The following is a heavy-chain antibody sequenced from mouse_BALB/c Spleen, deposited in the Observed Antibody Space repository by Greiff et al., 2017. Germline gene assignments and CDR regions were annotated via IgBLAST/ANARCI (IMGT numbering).Heavy chain of an antibody. CDR3: TRRYYRYDDAMDY. J-gene: IGHJ4*01. CDR2: IRLKSNNYAT. CDR1: GFTFSNYW. V-gene: IGHV6-6*02. Sequence: VKLEESGGGLVQPGGSMKLSCVASGFTFSNYWMNWVRQSPEKGLEWVAEIRLKSNNYATHYAESVKGRFTISRDDSKSSVYLQMNNLRAEDTGIYYCTRRYYRYDDAMDYWGQGTSVTVSS. D-gene: IGHD2-14*01.